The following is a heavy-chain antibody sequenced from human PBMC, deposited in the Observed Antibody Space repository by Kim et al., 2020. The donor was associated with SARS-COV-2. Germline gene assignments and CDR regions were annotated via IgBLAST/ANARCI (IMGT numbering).Heavy chain of an antibody. V-gene: IGHV1-2*06. D-gene: IGHD6-13*01. J-gene: IGHJ6*02. CDR2: INPNSGGT. CDR1: GYTFTGYY. CDR3: ARDLGAAAVSYYYGMDV. Sequence: ASVKVSCKASGYTFTGYYMHWVRQAPGQGLEWMGRINPNSGGTNYAQKFQGRVTMTRDTSISTAYMELSRLRSDDTAVYYCARDLGAAAVSYYYGMDVWGQGTTVTVSS.